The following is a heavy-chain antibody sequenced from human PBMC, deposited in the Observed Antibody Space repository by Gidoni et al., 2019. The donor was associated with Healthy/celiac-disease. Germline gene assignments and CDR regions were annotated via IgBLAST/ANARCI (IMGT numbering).Heavy chain of an antibody. J-gene: IGHJ4*02. CDR3: ARATRGLAYCGGDCYPYFDY. CDR2: ISAYNGNT. D-gene: IGHD2-21*02. V-gene: IGHV1-18*01. Sequence: QVQLVQSGAAVKKPGASVKVSCTASGYTFTSYGISWVRQAPGQGLEWMGWISAYNGNTNYAQKLQGRVTMTTDTSTSTAYMELRSLRSDDTAVYYCARATRGLAYCGGDCYPYFDYWGQGTLVTVSS. CDR1: GYTFTSYG.